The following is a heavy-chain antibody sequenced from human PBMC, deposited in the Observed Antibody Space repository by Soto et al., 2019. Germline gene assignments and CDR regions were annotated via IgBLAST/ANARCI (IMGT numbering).Heavy chain of an antibody. J-gene: IGHJ4*02. D-gene: IGHD1-1*01. CDR2: IYWDDDK. CDR3: AHRPRPRATGPDYFDY. V-gene: IGHV2-5*02. CDR1: GFSLSTSGVG. Sequence: QITLKESGPTLVKPTQTLTLTCTFSGFSLSTSGVGVGWIRQPPGKALEWLALIYWDDDKRYSPSLKSRLTITXXTXKXXVVLTMTNMDPVDTATYYCAHRPRPRATGPDYFDYWGQGTLVTVSS.